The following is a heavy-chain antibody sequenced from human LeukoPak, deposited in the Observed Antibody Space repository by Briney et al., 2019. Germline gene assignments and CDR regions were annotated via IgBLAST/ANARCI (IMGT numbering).Heavy chain of an antibody. D-gene: IGHD2-15*01. CDR3: ARDERRYCSDSSGYPGDY. Sequence: GESLRLSCAASGFTFSSYAMKWVRQAPGKGLEWVSAISRTSAYIYYSDSVKGRFTISRDNAKNSVYLQIDSLSAEDTAVYYCARDERRYCSDSSGYPGDYWGQGTLVTVSS. CDR1: GFTFSSYA. J-gene: IGHJ4*02. V-gene: IGHV3-21*01. CDR2: ISRTSAYI.